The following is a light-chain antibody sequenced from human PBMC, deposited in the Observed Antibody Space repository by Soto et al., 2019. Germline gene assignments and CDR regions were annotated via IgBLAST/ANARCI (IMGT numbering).Light chain of an antibody. CDR2: AAS. CDR1: QSITNY. CDR3: QQSYSAPRT. Sequence: DIQMTQSPASLPASVGDRATITCRASQSITNYLSWYQQRPGKAPKLLIHAASNLQSGVPSRFSGSGSETDVSLTISSLQPEDFATYYCQQSYSAPRTFGQGTKVEIK. J-gene: IGKJ2*02. V-gene: IGKV1-39*01.